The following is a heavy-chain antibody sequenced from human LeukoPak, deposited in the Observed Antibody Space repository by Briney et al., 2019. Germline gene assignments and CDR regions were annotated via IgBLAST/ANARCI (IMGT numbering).Heavy chain of an antibody. CDR3: AKDLDCSSTSCDRDY. J-gene: IGHJ4*02. D-gene: IGHD2-2*02. CDR2: ISGSGGST. V-gene: IGHV3-23*01. CDR1: GFTLRSYA. Sequence: GGSLRLFCAASGFTLRSYAMSWVRQAPGKGLEWVSAISGSGGSTYYADSVKGRFTISRDNSKNTLYLQMNSLRAEDTAVYYCAKDLDCSSTSCDRDYWGQGTLVTVSS.